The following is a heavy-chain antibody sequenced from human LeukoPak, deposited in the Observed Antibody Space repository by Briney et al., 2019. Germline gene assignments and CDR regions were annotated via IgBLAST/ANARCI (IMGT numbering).Heavy chain of an antibody. CDR2: FDPADDER. Sequence: ASVKVSCKVSGYTLSELSMHWVRQAPGKGLEWMGGFDPADDERVYAQKFQGRVTMTEDTSTDTAYMELSSVRSEDTAIYYCARELRSGYFDYWGQGTLVTVSS. J-gene: IGHJ4*02. D-gene: IGHD3-22*01. V-gene: IGHV1-24*01. CDR3: ARELRSGYFDY. CDR1: GYTLSELS.